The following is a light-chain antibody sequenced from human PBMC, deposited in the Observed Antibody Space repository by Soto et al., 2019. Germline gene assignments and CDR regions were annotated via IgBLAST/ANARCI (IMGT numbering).Light chain of an antibody. V-gene: IGKV1-5*03. CDR2: QAS. CDR3: QQYNTSPLT. CDR1: QTINRW. J-gene: IGKJ5*01. Sequence: DIQLTQYPSSLSASVGDRVTMTCRASQTINRWLAWYQQKPGKAPKLLIYQASILQSGVPSSFSGSGSGTEFTLTISSLQPDDSATYYCQQYNTSPLTFGQGTLLEIK.